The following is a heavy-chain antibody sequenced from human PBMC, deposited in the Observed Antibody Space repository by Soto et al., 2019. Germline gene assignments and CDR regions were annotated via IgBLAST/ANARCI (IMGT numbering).Heavy chain of an antibody. V-gene: IGHV4-38-2*02. D-gene: IGHD5-12*01. Sequence: QVQLQESGPGLVKPSETLSLTCAVSGYSISGGYFWGWIRQPPGKGLEWIGFIYHSGSTYYRPSLQSRVTISVDTSKNQFSLKLSSVTAADTAVYYCARDSGFNNYDHYGTDVWGQGTTVTISS. CDR2: IYHSGST. CDR3: ARDSGFNNYDHYGTDV. J-gene: IGHJ6*02. CDR1: GYSISGGYF.